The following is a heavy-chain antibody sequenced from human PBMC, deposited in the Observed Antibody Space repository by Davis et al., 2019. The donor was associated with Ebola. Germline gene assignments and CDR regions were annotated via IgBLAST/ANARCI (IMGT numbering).Heavy chain of an antibody. J-gene: IGHJ3*02. CDR3: ERPRDYYNSSGYAFDI. CDR2: IYYSGST. V-gene: IGHV4-39*01. D-gene: IGHD3-22*01. Sequence: MPSETLSLTCTVSGGSINYHYWSWVRQPPGKGLEWIGSIYYSGSTYYNPSPKSRVTISVDTSKNQFSLKLSSVTVADTAVYYCERPRDYYNSSGYAFDIWGQGTMVTVSS. CDR1: GGSINYHY.